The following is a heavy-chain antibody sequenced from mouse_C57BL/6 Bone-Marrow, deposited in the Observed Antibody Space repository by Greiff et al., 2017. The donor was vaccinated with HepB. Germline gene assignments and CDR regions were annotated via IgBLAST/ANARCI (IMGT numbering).Heavy chain of an antibody. V-gene: IGHV5-6*01. Sequence: EVHLVESGGDLVKPGGSLKLSCAASGFTFSSYGMSWVRQTPDKRLEWVATISSGGSYTYYPDRVKGRFTISRDNAKNTLYLQMSSLKSEDTAMYYCARQGRYYYGSSYVKYYYAMDYWGQGTSVTVSS. D-gene: IGHD1-1*01. J-gene: IGHJ4*01. CDR2: ISSGGSYT. CDR1: GFTFSSYG. CDR3: ARQGRYYYGSSYVKYYYAMDY.